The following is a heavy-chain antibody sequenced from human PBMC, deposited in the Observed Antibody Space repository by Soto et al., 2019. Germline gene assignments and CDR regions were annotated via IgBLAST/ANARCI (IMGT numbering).Heavy chain of an antibody. CDR1: GGSTTNSNYY. D-gene: IGHD6-6*01. CDR2: IDYYGNT. Sequence: QLQLQESGPGLVKPSETLSLRCSVSGGSTTNSNYYWGWIRQPPGRGLEWLGSIDYYGNTYYNPSVRSRVTVFIDTSKSQFSVELTGVTAADTAVYYCVRGGKYRQQETYFFDYWGQGALVTVSS. CDR3: VRGGKYRQQETYFFDY. J-gene: IGHJ4*02. V-gene: IGHV4-39*01.